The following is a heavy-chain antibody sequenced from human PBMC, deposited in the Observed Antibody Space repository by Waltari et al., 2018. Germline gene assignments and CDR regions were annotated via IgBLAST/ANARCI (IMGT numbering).Heavy chain of an antibody. D-gene: IGHD3-3*01. J-gene: IGHJ3*02. CDR1: GGSFSGYY. CDR2: IHHSGST. V-gene: IGHV4-34*01. Sequence: QVQLQQWGAGLLKPSETLSLTCAVYGGSFSGYYWSWLRQPPGKGLEVIGEIHHSGSTDYNPSLKSRVTISVDTSKNQFSLKRSSVTAADTAVYYCGGYTTILYAFDIWGQGTMVTVSS. CDR3: GGYTTILYAFDI.